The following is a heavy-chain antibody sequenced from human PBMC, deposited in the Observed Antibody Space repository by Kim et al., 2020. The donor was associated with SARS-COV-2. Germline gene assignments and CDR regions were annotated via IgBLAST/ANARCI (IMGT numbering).Heavy chain of an antibody. CDR2: ISSNGGST. J-gene: IGHJ4*02. D-gene: IGHD6-13*01. Sequence: GGSLRLSCSASGFTFSSYAMHWVRQAPGKGLEYVSAISSNGGSTYYADSVKGRFTISRDNSKNTLYLQMSSLGAEDTAVYYCVMRGRGGIAAAGTSPFDYWGQGTLVTVSS. CDR3: VMRGRGGIAAAGTSPFDY. CDR1: GFTFSSYA. V-gene: IGHV3-64D*09.